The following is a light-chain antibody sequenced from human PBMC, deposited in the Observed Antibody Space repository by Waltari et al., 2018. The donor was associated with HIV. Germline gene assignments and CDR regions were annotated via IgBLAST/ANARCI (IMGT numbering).Light chain of an antibody. CDR1: SSTLGSKY. J-gene: IGLJ2*01. V-gene: IGLV1-47*01. CDR2: RNY. CDR3: AAWDDSLSGRGV. Sequence: QSVLTQPPSASGTHGQWVTVSCSVISSTLGSKYVYLYQPPPCTAPNLPLYRNYQRPSGVPDRCSGSKTGTSASLAISGRRSEDEADYYCAAWDDSLSGRGVFGGGTKLTVL.